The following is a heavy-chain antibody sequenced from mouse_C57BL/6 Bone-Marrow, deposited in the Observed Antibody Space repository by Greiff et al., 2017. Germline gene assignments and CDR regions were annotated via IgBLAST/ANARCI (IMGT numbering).Heavy chain of an antibody. J-gene: IGHJ2*01. V-gene: IGHV1-55*01. Sequence: QVHVKQPGAELVKPGASVKMSCKASGYTFTSYWITWVKQRPGQGLEWIGDIYPTSGRTNYNEKFKSKAILTVDTSSNTAYMQLSSLTSEYSAVFYCARSGPLGRSFDYWGQGTTLTVSS. D-gene: IGHD4-1*01. CDR2: IYPTSGRT. CDR3: ARSGPLGRSFDY. CDR1: GYTFTSYW.